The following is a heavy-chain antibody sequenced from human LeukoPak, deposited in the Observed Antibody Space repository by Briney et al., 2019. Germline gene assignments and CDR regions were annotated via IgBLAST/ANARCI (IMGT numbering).Heavy chain of an antibody. D-gene: IGHD3-3*02. CDR3: AKGSFLEWLLSYFDY. V-gene: IGHV3-23*01. Sequence: GGSLRLSCAASGFTFSSYAMSWVRQAPGKGLEWVSAISGSGGSTYYADSVKGRFTSSRDNSKNTLYLQMNSLRAEDTAVYYCAKGSFLEWLLSYFDYWGQGTLVTVSS. CDR1: GFTFSSYA. J-gene: IGHJ4*02. CDR2: ISGSGGST.